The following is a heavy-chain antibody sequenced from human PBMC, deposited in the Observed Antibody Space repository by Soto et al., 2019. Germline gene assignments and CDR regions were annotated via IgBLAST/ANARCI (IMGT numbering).Heavy chain of an antibody. CDR2: ISYDGSNK. V-gene: IGHV3-30-3*01. Sequence: GGSLRLSCAASGFTFSSYAMHWVRQAPGKGLEWVAVISYDGSNKYYADSVKGRFTISRDNSKNTLYLQMNSLRAEDTAVYYCAREVAHQPFYGMDVWGQGTTVTVSS. D-gene: IGHD2-15*01. CDR1: GFTFSSYA. CDR3: AREVAHQPFYGMDV. J-gene: IGHJ6*02.